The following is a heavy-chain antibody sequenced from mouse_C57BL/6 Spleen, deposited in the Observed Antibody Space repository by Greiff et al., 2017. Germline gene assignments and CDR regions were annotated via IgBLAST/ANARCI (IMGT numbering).Heavy chain of an antibody. D-gene: IGHD1-1*01. CDR1: GFNIKDDY. J-gene: IGHJ2*01. V-gene: IGHV14-4*01. Sequence: VQLQQSGAELVRPGASVKLSCTASGFNIKDDYMHWVKQRPEQGLEWIGWIDPENGDTEYASKFQGKATITADTSSNTAYLQLSSLTSEDTAVYYCTVVATGDDWGPGTTLTVSS. CDR2: IDPENGDT. CDR3: TVVATGDD.